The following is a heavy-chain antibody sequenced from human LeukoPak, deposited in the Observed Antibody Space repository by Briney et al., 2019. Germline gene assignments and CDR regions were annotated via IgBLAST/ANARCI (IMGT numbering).Heavy chain of an antibody. CDR2: IIPIFGTA. D-gene: IGHD3-10*01. Sequence: SSEKLSCKATGGTFTSYALSCVRQAPGQALEWMGGIIPIFGTANYAQKFQGRVTITTDESTSTAYMELCSLRSEDTAVYFCARGRPGELFWLYFQHWGQGTLVTVSS. CDR1: GGTFTSYA. V-gene: IGHV1-69*05. CDR3: ARGRPGELFWLYFQH. J-gene: IGHJ1*01.